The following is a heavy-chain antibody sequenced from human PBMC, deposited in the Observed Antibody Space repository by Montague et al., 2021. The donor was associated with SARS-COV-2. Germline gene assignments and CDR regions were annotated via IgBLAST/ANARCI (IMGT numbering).Heavy chain of an antibody. Sequence: CVISGDSVSSNSAAWNWIRQSPSRGLEWLGRAYYRSKWYNDYAVSVKSRITINPDTSKNQFSLQLNSVTPEDTAVYYCARGGSWLYYFDYWGQGTLVTVSS. J-gene: IGHJ4*02. D-gene: IGHD6-13*01. CDR1: GDSVSSNSAA. V-gene: IGHV6-1*01. CDR2: AYYRSKWYN. CDR3: ARGGSWLYYFDY.